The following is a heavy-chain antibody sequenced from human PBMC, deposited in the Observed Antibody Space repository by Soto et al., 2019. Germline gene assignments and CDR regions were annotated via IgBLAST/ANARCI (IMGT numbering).Heavy chain of an antibody. Sequence: ASVKVSCKASGDTFTDYYIHWVRQAPGQGLEWMGTVNPSGGHTTYAQHFLGRVTMTRDTSTSTLYMELTNLTSDDTAIYYCARGGHVVVVTAALDYWGQGTLVTVSS. D-gene: IGHD2-21*02. V-gene: IGHV1-46*01. CDR1: GDTFTDYY. J-gene: IGHJ4*02. CDR3: ARGGHVVVVTAALDY. CDR2: VNPSGGHT.